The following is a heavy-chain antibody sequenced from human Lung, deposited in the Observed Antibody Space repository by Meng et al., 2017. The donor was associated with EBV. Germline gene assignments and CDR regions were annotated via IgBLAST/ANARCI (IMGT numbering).Heavy chain of an antibody. Sequence: VTGPVLVNASHALSLPCNVSVEPTMSGGYYWTWIRKHPGKGLEWIGYIYYSGNTYYNPSLKSRVTISIDTSKNQFSLKLSSVTAADTAVYFCARATVVVPSGIYWFDPWGQGTLVTVSS. CDR3: ARATVVVPSGIYWFDP. V-gene: IGHV4-31*03. CDR2: IYYSGNT. CDR1: VEPTMSGGYY. J-gene: IGHJ5*02. D-gene: IGHD6-13*01.